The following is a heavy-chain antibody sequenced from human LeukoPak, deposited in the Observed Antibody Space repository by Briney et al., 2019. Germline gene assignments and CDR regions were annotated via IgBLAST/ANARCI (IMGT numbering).Heavy chain of an antibody. V-gene: IGHV4-59*08. D-gene: IGHD4-23*01. CDR2: IYYSGST. CDR1: GGSISSYY. CDR3: AASNVGSDAFDI. Sequence: SETLSLTCTVSGGSISSYYWSWIRQPPGKGLEWIGYIYYSGSTNYNPSLKSRVTISVDTSKNQFSLKLSSVTAADTAVYYCAASNVGSDAFDIWGQGTMVTVSS. J-gene: IGHJ3*02.